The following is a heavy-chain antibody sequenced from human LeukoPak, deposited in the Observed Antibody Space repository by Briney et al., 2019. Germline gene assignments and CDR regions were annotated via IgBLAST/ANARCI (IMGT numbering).Heavy chain of an antibody. CDR3: ARARPFLNNYFDY. CDR2: IYYSGST. D-gene: IGHD2/OR15-2a*01. CDR1: GGSISSYY. Sequence: SETLSLTCTVSGGSISSYYWSWIRQPPGKGLEWIGYIYYSGSTNYNPSLKSRVTISVDTSKNQFSLKLSSVTAADTAVYYCARARPFLNNYFDYWGQGTLVTVSS. J-gene: IGHJ4*02. V-gene: IGHV4-59*01.